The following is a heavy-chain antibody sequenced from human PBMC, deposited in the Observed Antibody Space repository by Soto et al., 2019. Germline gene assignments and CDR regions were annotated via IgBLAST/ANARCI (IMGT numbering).Heavy chain of an antibody. D-gene: IGHD4-17*01. CDR2: IYHSGST. CDR1: GYSISSGYY. V-gene: IGHV4-38-2*01. Sequence: SETLSLTCAVSGYSISSGYYWGWIRQPPGKGLEWIGSIYHSGSTYYNPSLKSRVTTSVDTSKNQFSLKLSSVTAADTAAYYCARVWTYGDYYFDYWGQGTLVTVSS. CDR3: ARVWTYGDYYFDY. J-gene: IGHJ4*02.